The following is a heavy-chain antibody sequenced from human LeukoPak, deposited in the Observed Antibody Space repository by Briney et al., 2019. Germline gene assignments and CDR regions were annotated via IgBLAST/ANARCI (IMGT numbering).Heavy chain of an antibody. V-gene: IGHV5-51*01. CDR2: IWPSDSDT. CDR1: GYSFTSYW. D-gene: IGHD6-19*01. CDR3: ATYRSGWYYSFDI. Sequence: GESLKISCQGSGYSFTSYWIGWVRQMSGKGLEWMGIIWPSDSDTRYSPSFQGQVTISADKSISTAYLQWSSLKASDTAMYYCATYRSGWYYSFDIWGQGTMVTVSS. J-gene: IGHJ3*02.